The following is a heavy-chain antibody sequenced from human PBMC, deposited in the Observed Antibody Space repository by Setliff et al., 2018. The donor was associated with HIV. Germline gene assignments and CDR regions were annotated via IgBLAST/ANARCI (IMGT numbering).Heavy chain of an antibody. J-gene: IGHJ5*02. CDR2: INRSGNT. CDR1: GGSISSGSYY. D-gene: IGHD2-15*01. CDR3: ARGGASSKYLDP. Sequence: SETLSLTCAVSGGSISSGSYYRTWIRQPPGKGLEWIGEINRSGNTKYNPSLKSRVTLSVDTSKNQFSLSLTSVTGADTAVYYCARGGASSKYLDPWGQGTLVTVSS. V-gene: IGHV4-61*01.